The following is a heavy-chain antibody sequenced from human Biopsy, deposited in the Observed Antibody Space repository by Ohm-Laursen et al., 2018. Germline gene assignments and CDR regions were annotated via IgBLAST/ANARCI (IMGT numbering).Heavy chain of an antibody. V-gene: IGHV1-8*01. Sequence: VKISCKASGYTFTSYDITWVRQASGQGPEWIGWLNPVSGNSNFGQKFRGRVTVTSDTSISTAYMELSGLTSDDTATYYCGRAVRNQLLTDPWGQGTLVTVTS. J-gene: IGHJ5*02. CDR3: GRAVRNQLLTDP. D-gene: IGHD1-7*01. CDR1: GYTFTSYD. CDR2: LNPVSGNS.